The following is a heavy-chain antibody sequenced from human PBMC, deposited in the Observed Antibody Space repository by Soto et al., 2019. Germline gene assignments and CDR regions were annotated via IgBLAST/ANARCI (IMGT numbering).Heavy chain of an antibody. V-gene: IGHV4-31*03. CDR1: GGSISSGGYY. CDR3: ARAAPILIWFGEGYMDV. J-gene: IGHJ6*02. D-gene: IGHD3-10*01. CDR2: IYYSGST. Sequence: SETLSLTCTVSGGSISSGGYYWSWIRQHPGKGLEWIGYIYYSGSTYYNPSLKSRVTISVDTSKNQFSLKLSSVTAADTAVYYCARAAPILIWFGEGYMDVWGQGTTVTVSS.